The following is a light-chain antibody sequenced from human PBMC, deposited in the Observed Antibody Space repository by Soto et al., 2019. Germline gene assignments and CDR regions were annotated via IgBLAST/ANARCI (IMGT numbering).Light chain of an antibody. CDR3: LHSGNSLYI. J-gene: IGKJ2*01. Sequence: EIVLTQSPGTLSLSPGERATLSCRASQCLSSSYLLWYQQKRGQAPRLLIYGTSTRTTGIPDRFSGSGSGTDFTLSLSSLEPEEFAADYRLHSGNSLYIFGRGTK. CDR2: GTS. CDR1: QCLSSSY. V-gene: IGKV3-20*01.